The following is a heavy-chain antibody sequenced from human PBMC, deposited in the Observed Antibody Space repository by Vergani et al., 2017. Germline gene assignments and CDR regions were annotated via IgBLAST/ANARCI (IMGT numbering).Heavy chain of an antibody. CDR2: IYYSGST. CDR3: ARHPFYGSGSYYNLGYFDY. J-gene: IGHJ4*02. D-gene: IGHD3-10*01. Sequence: QLQLQESGPGLVKPSETLSLTCTVSGGSISSRSYYWGWIRQPPGKGLEWIGSIYYSGSTYYNPSLKSRVTISVDTSKDQFSLKLSSVTAADTAVYYCARHPFYGSGSYYNLGYFDYWGQGTLVTVSS. V-gene: IGHV4-39*01. CDR1: GGSISSRSYY.